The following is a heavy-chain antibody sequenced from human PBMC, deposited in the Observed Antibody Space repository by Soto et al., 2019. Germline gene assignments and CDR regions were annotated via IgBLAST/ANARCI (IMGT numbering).Heavy chain of an antibody. Sequence: PGGSLRLSCAASGFTVSTFSINWVRQAAGKGLEWISYISDNSSVIYYADAVKGRFTISRDNAKNSLYRQMNSLRDEDTAVYYCARDRDAYCSKGICSGPYFDYWGQGTLVTVSS. CDR2: ISDNSSVI. CDR3: ARDRDAYCSKGICSGPYFDY. V-gene: IGHV3-48*02. CDR1: GFTVSTFS. J-gene: IGHJ4*02. D-gene: IGHD2-8*01.